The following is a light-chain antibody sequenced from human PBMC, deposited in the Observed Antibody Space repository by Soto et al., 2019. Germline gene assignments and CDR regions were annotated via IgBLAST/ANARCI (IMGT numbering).Light chain of an antibody. Sequence: QSVLTQLASVSGSPGQSITISCSGTSSDLGSYNHVAWYQQFPGKSPKLMIYAVSDRPSGVSDRFSGSKSGITASLTLSGRQPEDEADYYCIAYTDKQSYLFGTWTKVTVL. CDR3: IAYTDKQSYL. CDR1: SSDLGSYNH. V-gene: IGLV2-14*03. J-gene: IGLJ1*01. CDR2: AVS.